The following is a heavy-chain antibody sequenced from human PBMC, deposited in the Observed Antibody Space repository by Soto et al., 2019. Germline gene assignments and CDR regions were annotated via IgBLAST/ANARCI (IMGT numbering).Heavy chain of an antibody. D-gene: IGHD2-2*02. J-gene: IGHJ6*02. CDR3: ARGNYCSSTSCDRGMDV. Sequence: QVQLQQWGAGLLKPSETLSLTCAVYGGSFSGYYWSWIRQPPGKGLEWIGEINHSGSTNYNPFLKSRVTITIDTSKNQFSLKLSSVTAADTAVYYCARGNYCSSTSCDRGMDVWGQGTTVTVSS. CDR2: INHSGST. CDR1: GGSFSGYY. V-gene: IGHV4-34*01.